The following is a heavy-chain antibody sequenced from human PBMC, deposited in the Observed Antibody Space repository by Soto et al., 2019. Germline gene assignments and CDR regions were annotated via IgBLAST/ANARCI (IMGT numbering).Heavy chain of an antibody. CDR3: AKHPRGIAVAGEDYFDY. CDR1: GFTFSSYA. CDR2: ISGSGGST. J-gene: IGHJ4*02. D-gene: IGHD6-19*01. V-gene: IGHV3-23*01. Sequence: GGSLRLSCAASGFTFSSYAMSWVRQAPGKGLEWVSAISGSGGSTYYADSVKGRFTISRDNSKNTLYLQMNSLRAEDTAVYYCAKHPRGIAVAGEDYFDYWGQGTLVTVSS.